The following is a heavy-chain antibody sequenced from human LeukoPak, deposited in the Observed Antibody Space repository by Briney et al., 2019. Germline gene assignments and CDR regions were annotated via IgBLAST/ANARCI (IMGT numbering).Heavy chain of an antibody. CDR3: ARMYYDFWSGYQYYFDY. V-gene: IGHV4-34*01. Sequence: SETLSLTCAVYGGSFSGYYWSWIRQPPGKGLGWIGEINHSGSTNYNPSLKSRVTISVDTSKNQFSLKLSSVTAADTAVYYCARMYYDFWSGYQYYFDYWGQGTLVTVSS. J-gene: IGHJ4*02. CDR2: INHSGST. D-gene: IGHD3-3*01. CDR1: GGSFSGYY.